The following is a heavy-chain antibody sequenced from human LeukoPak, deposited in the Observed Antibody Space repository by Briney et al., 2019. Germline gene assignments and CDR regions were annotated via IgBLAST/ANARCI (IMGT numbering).Heavy chain of an antibody. CDR2: IYTSGST. CDR3: ASTSIVLMVYAMWAFDI. CDR1: GGSISSGSYY. J-gene: IGHJ3*02. V-gene: IGHV4-61*02. D-gene: IGHD2-8*01. Sequence: SETLSLTCTVSGGSISSGSYYWSWIRQPAGKGLEWIGRIYTSGSTNYNPSLKSRVTISVDTSKNQFSLKLSSVTAADTAVYYCASTSIVLMVYAMWAFDIWGQGTMVTVSS.